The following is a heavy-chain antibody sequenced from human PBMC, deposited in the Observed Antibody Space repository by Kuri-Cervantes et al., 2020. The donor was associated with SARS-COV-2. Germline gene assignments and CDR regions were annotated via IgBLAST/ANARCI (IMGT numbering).Heavy chain of an antibody. CDR3: ATVDYDSYGYSWHFDS. D-gene: IGHD3-22*01. CDR2: FDPEYGEI. J-gene: IGHJ4*01. V-gene: IGHV1-24*01. Sequence: ASVKVSCKVSGYTVTELYMHWVRQAPGKGLEWMGGFDPEYGEIIYAQKFQGRVTMTEDTSTDTEYMELSSLRSDGTAVYYCATVDYDSYGYSWHFDSWGHGTLVTVSS. CDR1: GYTVTELY.